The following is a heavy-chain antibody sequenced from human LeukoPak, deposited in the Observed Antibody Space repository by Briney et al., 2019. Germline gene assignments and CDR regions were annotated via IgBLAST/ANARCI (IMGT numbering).Heavy chain of an antibody. J-gene: IGHJ5*02. V-gene: IGHV4-61*01. Sequence: SETLSLTCTVTGGSLSSDNYYWSWLRQPPGTGLEWIGYMYNSGSTNYSPSLKSRVTMSADTSKNQLSLKLSAVTAADTAVYYCARGKYSSSWYIFDPWGQGALVTVSS. CDR2: MYNSGST. D-gene: IGHD6-13*01. CDR3: ARGKYSSSWYIFDP. CDR1: GGSLSSDNYY.